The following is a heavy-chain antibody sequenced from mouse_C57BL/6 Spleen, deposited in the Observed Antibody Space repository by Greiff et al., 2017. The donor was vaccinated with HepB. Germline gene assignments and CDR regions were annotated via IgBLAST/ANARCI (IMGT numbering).Heavy chain of an antibody. Sequence: QVQLQQSGAELVKPGASVKLSCKASGYTFTSYWMHWVKQRPGQGLEWIGMIHPNSGSTNYNEKFKSKATLTVDKSSSTAYMQLSSLTSEDSAVYYCARRDGSSYGWYFDVWGTGTTVTVSS. D-gene: IGHD1-1*01. CDR1: GYTFTSYW. CDR3: ARRDGSSYGWYFDV. CDR2: IHPNSGST. V-gene: IGHV1-64*01. J-gene: IGHJ1*03.